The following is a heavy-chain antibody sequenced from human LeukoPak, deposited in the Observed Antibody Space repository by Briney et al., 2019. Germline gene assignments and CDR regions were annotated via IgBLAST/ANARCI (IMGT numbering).Heavy chain of an antibody. J-gene: IGHJ4*02. V-gene: IGHV4-59*08. D-gene: IGHD6-13*01. Sequence: SETLSLTCTVSGGSISSYYWSWIRQPPGKGLKWIGNIYYSGYTTYSPSLRSRVTISVDTSKNQFSLKLSSLTAADTAMYYCATYPIAAADSFDYWGQGTLVTVSS. CDR1: GGSISSYY. CDR2: IYYSGYT. CDR3: ATYPIAAADSFDY.